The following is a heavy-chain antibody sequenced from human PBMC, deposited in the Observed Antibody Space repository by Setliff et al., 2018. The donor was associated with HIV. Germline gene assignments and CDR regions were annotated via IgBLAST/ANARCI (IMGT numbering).Heavy chain of an antibody. CDR2: IHYDEKT. V-gene: IGHV4-39*07. CDR3: ARGSLYSSSSCFDY. D-gene: IGHD6-13*01. J-gene: IGHJ4*02. CDR1: GDSASNSRYY. Sequence: PSETQSLTCTVSGDSASNSRYYWAWIRQPPGKGLEYIGSIHYDEKTYYNPSLKSRVTISVDTSKNQFSLKLSSVTAADTAVYYCARGSLYSSSSCFDYWGQGTLVTVSS.